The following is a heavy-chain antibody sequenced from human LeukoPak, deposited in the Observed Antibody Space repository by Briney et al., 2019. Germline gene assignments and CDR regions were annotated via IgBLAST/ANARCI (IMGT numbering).Heavy chain of an antibody. J-gene: IGHJ4*02. CDR1: GFTFSSYA. V-gene: IGHV3-23*01. CDR2: ISGSGGST. D-gene: IGHD6-19*01. Sequence: SGGSLRLSCAASGFTFSSYAMSWVRQAPGKGLEWVSAISGSGGSTYYADSVKGRFTISRDNSKNTLYLQMNSLRAEDRAVYYCVKDTNNPGVAGGDYWGQGTLVTVSS. CDR3: VKDTNNPGVAGGDY.